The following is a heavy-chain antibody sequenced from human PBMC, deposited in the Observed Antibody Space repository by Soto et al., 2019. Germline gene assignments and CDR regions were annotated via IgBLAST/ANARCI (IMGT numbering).Heavy chain of an antibody. CDR2: IYYSGST. D-gene: IGHD3-16*01. CDR1: GGSISSSSYY. Sequence: SETLSLTCTVSGGSISSSSYYWGWIRQPPGKGLEWIGSIYYSGSTYYNPSLKSRVTISVDTSKNQFSLKLSSVTAADTAVYYCARSPRPLGDFDFCDQATLVTLSS. J-gene: IGHJ4*02. CDR3: ARSPRPLGDFDF. V-gene: IGHV4-39*01.